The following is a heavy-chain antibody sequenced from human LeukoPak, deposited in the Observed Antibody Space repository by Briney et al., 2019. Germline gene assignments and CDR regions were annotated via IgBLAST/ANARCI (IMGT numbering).Heavy chain of an antibody. CDR3: AKEGSVVGSSWYDYFDY. J-gene: IGHJ4*02. CDR1: GFNFGNYG. CDR2: IRASGRTT. Sequence: GGTLRLSCAASGFNFGNYGMNWVRQAPGKGLEWVSGIRASGRTTDYADSVKGRFTISRDNSKNTLYLQMNSLRAEDTAVYYCAKEGSVVGSSWYDYFDYWGQGTLVTVSS. D-gene: IGHD6-13*01. V-gene: IGHV3-23*01.